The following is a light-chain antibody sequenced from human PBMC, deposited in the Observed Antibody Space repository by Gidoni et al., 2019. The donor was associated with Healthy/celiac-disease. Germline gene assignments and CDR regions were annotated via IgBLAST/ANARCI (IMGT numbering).Light chain of an antibody. CDR1: QSISSY. V-gene: IGKV1-39*01. CDR2: AAS. J-gene: IGKJ2*02. CDR3: QQSYSTPRT. Sequence: IQMTQSPSSLSASVGDRVTITCRASQSISSYLNWYQQKPGNAPKLLIYAASSLQSGVPSRFSGSGSGTDFTLTISRLQPEDFATYYCQQSYSTPRTFGQGTKLEIK.